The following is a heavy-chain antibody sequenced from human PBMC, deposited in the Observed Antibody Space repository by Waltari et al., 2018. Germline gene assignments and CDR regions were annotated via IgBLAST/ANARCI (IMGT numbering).Heavy chain of an antibody. CDR1: GFTFSSYA. J-gene: IGHJ4*02. CDR2: ISYDGSNK. D-gene: IGHD4-17*01. V-gene: IGHV3-30-3*01. CDR3: AREVTVTTAEFDY. Sequence: QVQLVESGGGVVQPGRSLRLSCAASGFTFSSYAMHWVRQAPGKGLEWVAVISYDGSNKYYADSVKGRFTISRDNSKNTLYLQMNSLRAEDTAVYYCAREVTVTTAEFDYWDQGSL.